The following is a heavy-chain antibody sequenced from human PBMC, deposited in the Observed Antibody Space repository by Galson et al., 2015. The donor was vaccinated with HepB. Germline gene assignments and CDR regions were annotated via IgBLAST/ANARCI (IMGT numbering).Heavy chain of an antibody. CDR1: GFTFSGSA. D-gene: IGHD6-13*01. Sequence: SLRLSCAASGFTFSGSAMHWVRQASGRGLEWVGRIGSKANSYATAYAASVKGRFTISRDDSRNTAYMQMNSLKTEDTAVYYCTRLGDLSGYSSLWGQGTLVTVSS. CDR2: IGSKANSYAT. CDR3: TRLGDLSGYSSL. J-gene: IGHJ4*02. V-gene: IGHV3-73*01.